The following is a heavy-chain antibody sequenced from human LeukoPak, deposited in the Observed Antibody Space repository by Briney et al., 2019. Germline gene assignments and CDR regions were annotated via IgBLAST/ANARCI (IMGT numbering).Heavy chain of an antibody. D-gene: IGHD6-13*01. CDR3: AKDSSSWYHY. CDR1: GFSFDDYA. V-gene: IGHV3-43*02. Sequence: GGSLRLSCAASGFSFDDYAMHWVRQAPGKGLEWVSLLSGDGGSTYYADSVKGRFTISRDNRKNSLYLQMKSLRTEDTALYYCAKDSSSWYHYWGQGTLVTVSS. CDR2: LSGDGGST. J-gene: IGHJ4*02.